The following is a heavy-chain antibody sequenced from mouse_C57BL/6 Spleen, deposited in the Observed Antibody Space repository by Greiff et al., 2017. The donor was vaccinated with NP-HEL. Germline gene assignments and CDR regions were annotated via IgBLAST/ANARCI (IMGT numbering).Heavy chain of an antibody. CDR2: ISYDGSN. CDR3: AREEGFYDGFPY. J-gene: IGHJ2*01. Sequence: DVKLQESGPGLVKPSQSLSLTCSVTGYSITSGYYWNWIRQFPGNKLEWMGYISYDGSNNYNPSLKNRISITRDTSKNQFFLKLNSVTTEDTATYYCAREEGFYDGFPYWGQGTTLTVSS. V-gene: IGHV3-6*01. D-gene: IGHD2-3*01. CDR1: GYSITSGYY.